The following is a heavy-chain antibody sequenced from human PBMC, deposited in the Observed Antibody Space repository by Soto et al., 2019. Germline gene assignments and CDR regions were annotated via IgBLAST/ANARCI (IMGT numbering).Heavy chain of an antibody. Sequence: SETLSLTCAVYGGSFSGYYWSWIRQPPGKGLEWIGEINHSGSTNYNPSLKSRVTISVDTSKNQFSLKLSSVTAAETAVYYCARGAGHYDFWSGYPGDAFDIWGQGTMVTVSS. D-gene: IGHD3-3*01. CDR2: INHSGST. J-gene: IGHJ3*02. CDR3: ARGAGHYDFWSGYPGDAFDI. CDR1: GGSFSGYY. V-gene: IGHV4-34*01.